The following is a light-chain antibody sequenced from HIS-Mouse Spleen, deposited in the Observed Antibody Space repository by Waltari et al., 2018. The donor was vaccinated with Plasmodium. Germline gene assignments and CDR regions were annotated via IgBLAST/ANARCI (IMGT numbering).Light chain of an antibody. J-gene: IGLJ1*01. CDR1: SSDVGSYNL. V-gene: IGLV2-23*01. CDR3: CSYAGSSTYV. CDR2: EGS. Sequence: QSALTQPASVSGSPGQSLTISCTGTSSDVGSYNLVSWYQQHPGKAPKLMIYEGSKRPSGVSNRFSGSKSGSTASLTISGLQAEDEADYYCCSYAGSSTYVFGTGTKVTVL.